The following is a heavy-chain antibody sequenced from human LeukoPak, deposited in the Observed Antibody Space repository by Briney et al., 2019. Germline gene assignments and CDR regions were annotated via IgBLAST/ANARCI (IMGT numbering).Heavy chain of an antibody. J-gene: IGHJ4*02. Sequence: SETLSLTCAVYGGSFSGYYWSWILQPPGKGLERIGEINHSGSTNYNPSLKSRVTISVDTSKNQFSLKLSSVTAADTAVYYCARQQGLLWFGEFPKYFDYWGQGTLVTVSS. CDR3: ARQQGLLWFGEFPKYFDY. D-gene: IGHD3-10*01. V-gene: IGHV4-34*01. CDR2: INHSGST. CDR1: GGSFSGYY.